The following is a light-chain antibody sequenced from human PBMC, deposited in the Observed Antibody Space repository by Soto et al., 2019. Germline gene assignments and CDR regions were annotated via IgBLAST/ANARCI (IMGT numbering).Light chain of an antibody. V-gene: IGKV2-30*01. CDR3: MQCRQWPYT. Sequence: DIVMTQSPRSLPVSLGQPASISCRSSESLVDRDGNTFLSWYQQRPGQSPRRLIHKVSNRDSGVPDRFSGSGSGTDFTLKLSWVDAEDVGVYYCMQCRQWPYTFGQGTKLEIK. CDR2: KVS. CDR1: ESLVDRDGNTF. J-gene: IGKJ2*01.